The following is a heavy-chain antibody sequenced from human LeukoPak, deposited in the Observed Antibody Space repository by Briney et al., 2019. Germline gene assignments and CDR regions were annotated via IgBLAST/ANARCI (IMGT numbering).Heavy chain of an antibody. CDR2: IYYSGYT. D-gene: IGHD3-22*01. Sequence: SETLSLTCTVSGDSISSGNYYWSWFRQLPGKGLEWIGYIYYSGYTYYNPSLKSRLTISVDTSKNQFSLKLSSVTAADTAVYYCAREPDDSSGYYFDYWGQGTLVTVSS. CDR3: AREPDDSSGYYFDY. J-gene: IGHJ4*02. V-gene: IGHV4-31*03. CDR1: GDSISSGNYY.